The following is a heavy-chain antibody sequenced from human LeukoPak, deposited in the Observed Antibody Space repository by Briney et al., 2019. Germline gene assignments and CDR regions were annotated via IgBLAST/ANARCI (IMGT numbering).Heavy chain of an antibody. D-gene: IGHD3-22*01. CDR3: AREGYYDSSGYYSAFDI. J-gene: IGHJ3*02. Sequence: PSETLSLTCTVSGGSISSSSYYWGWIRQPPGKGLEWIGSIYYSGSTYYNPSLKSRVTISVDTSKNQFSLKLSSVTAADTAVYYCAREGYYDSSGYYSAFDIWGQGTMVTVSS. CDR2: IYYSGST. CDR1: GGSISSSSYY. V-gene: IGHV4-39*07.